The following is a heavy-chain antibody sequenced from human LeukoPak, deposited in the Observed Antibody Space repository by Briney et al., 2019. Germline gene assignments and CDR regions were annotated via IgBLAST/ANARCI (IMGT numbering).Heavy chain of an antibody. CDR1: GGSISSSSYY. CDR2: IYYSGST. V-gene: IGHV4-61*01. J-gene: IGHJ4*02. D-gene: IGHD2/OR15-2a*01. CDR3: ARVIGAAPYYFDY. Sequence: SKTLSLTCTVSGGSISSSSYYWSWIRQPPGKRLEWIGYIYYSGSTNYNLSLKSRLTISLDTSKNQFSLNLSSVTAADTAVYYCARVIGAAPYYFDYWGQGTLVTVSS.